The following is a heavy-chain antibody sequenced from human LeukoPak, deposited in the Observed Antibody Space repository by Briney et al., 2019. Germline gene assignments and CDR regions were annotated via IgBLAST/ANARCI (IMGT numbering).Heavy chain of an antibody. CDR2: ISKNGRNT. CDR1: GFTLSSYS. Sequence: GGFLRLSCAASGFTLSSYSMHWVRQAPGKGLEFVSAISKNGRNTYYGNSMKGRFTISRDISKNTLYLQMGSLRPEDMAVYYCARVDSGSACASWGQGILVTASS. V-gene: IGHV3-64*01. D-gene: IGHD6-19*01. J-gene: IGHJ1*01. CDR3: ARVDSGSACAS.